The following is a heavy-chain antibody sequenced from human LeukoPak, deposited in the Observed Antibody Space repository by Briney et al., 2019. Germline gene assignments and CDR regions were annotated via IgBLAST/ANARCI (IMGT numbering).Heavy chain of an antibody. J-gene: IGHJ1*01. D-gene: IGHD6-13*01. CDR1: GFTFSGYW. V-gene: IGHV3-7*01. CDR2: INQDGSEK. CDR3: ARESAAGYNSSWYGFRN. Sequence: GGSLRLSCAASGFTFSGYWMSWVRQAPGKGLEWVANINQDGSEKYYVDSVKGRFTISRDNAKNSLFLQMGSLRVEDTAVYYCARESAAGYNSSWYGFRNWGQGTLVSVSS.